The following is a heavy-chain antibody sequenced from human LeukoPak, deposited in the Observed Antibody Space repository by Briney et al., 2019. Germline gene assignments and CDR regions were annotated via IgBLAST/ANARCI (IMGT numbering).Heavy chain of an antibody. Sequence: GGSLRLSCAASGFTFSSYWMTWVRQAPGKGLEWVANIKQDGSEKYYVDSVKGRSTISRDNVKNSLYLQMNSLRAEDTAVYYCARDMGYGDYWGQGTLVSVSS. J-gene: IGHJ4*02. CDR3: ARDMGYGDY. CDR2: IKQDGSEK. CDR1: GFTFSSYW. V-gene: IGHV3-7*01. D-gene: IGHD3-16*01.